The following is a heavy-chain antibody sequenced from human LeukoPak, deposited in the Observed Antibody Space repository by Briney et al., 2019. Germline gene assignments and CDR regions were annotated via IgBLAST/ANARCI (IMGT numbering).Heavy chain of an antibody. CDR2: IHTGGNT. CDR3: TGGTAYSGYGGY. V-gene: IGHV3-53*01. CDR1: GFTVRGNY. J-gene: IGHJ4*02. D-gene: IGHD6-25*01. Sequence: GGSLRLSCAASGFTVRGNYMNWVRQAPGKGLEWVSVIHTGGNTDYANSAKGRFTVSRDNSQNTIYLHMNSLRAEDTAVYYCTGGTAYSGYGGYWGQGTLVTVSS.